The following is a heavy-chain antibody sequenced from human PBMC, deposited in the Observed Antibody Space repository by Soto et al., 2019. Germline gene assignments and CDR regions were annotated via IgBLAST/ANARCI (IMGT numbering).Heavy chain of an antibody. D-gene: IGHD6-6*01. CDR3: ARGLPTARYYYTMDV. CDR1: GFTFSRYW. CDR2: INQDGSGV. J-gene: IGHJ6*02. Sequence: PGGSLRLSCAASGFTFSRYWMHWVRQAPGKGLEWVANINQDGSGVKYLDSVRGRFTISRDNAKNSLVVQMNSLRAEDTAVYFCARGLPTARYYYTMDVWGQGTTVTVSS. V-gene: IGHV3-7*03.